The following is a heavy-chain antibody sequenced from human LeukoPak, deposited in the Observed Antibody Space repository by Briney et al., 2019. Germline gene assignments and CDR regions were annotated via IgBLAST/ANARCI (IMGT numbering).Heavy chain of an antibody. CDR1: GFTFSSYG. D-gene: IGHD6-13*01. J-gene: IGHJ4*02. V-gene: IGHV3-33*01. CDR2: IWYDGSNK. Sequence: GRSLRLSCAASGFTFSSYGMHWVRQAPGKGLEWVAVIWYDGSNKYYADSVKGRFTISRDNSKNTLYLQMNSLRAEDTAVYYCARDADGIAGAGCDYWGQGNLVTVS. CDR3: ARDADGIAGAGCDY.